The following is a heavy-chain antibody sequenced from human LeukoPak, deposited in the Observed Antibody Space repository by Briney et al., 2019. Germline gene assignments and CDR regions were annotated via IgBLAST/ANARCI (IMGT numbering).Heavy chain of an antibody. V-gene: IGHV1-18*01. D-gene: IGHD6-13*01. Sequence: ASVKVSCKASGYTFTSYGISWVRQAPGQGLEWMGWISAYNGNTNYAQKLQGRVTMTTDTSTSTDYMELRSLRSDDTAVYYCASRTDSSSWYQAFDMWGQGTMVTVSS. CDR3: ASRTDSSSWYQAFDM. J-gene: IGHJ3*02. CDR2: ISAYNGNT. CDR1: GYTFTSYG.